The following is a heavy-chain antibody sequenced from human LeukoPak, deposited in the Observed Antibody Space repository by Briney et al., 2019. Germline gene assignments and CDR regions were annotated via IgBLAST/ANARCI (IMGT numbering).Heavy chain of an antibody. CDR3: ASLSTVTTRDFDY. D-gene: IGHD4-17*01. CDR1: GYTFTGYY. J-gene: IGHJ4*02. Sequence: ASAKVSCKASGYTFTGYYMHWVRQAPGQGLEWMGWINPNSGGTNYAQKFQGRVTMTRDTSISTAYMELSRLRSDDTAVYYCASLSTVTTRDFDYWGQGTLVTVSS. CDR2: INPNSGGT. V-gene: IGHV1-2*02.